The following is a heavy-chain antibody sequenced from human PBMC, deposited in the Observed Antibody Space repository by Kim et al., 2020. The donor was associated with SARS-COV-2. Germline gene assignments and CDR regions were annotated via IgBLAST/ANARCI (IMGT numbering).Heavy chain of an antibody. CDR3: ARPIIAYYYYGMDV. J-gene: IGHJ6*02. CDR2: INTNTGNP. V-gene: IGHV7-4-1*02. D-gene: IGHD3-10*01. Sequence: ASVKVSCKASGYTFTSYAMNWVRQAPGQGLEWMGWINTNTGNPTYAQGFTGRFVFSLDTSVSTAYLQISSLKAEDTAVYYCARPIIAYYYYGMDVWGQGTTVTVSS. CDR1: GYTFTSYA.